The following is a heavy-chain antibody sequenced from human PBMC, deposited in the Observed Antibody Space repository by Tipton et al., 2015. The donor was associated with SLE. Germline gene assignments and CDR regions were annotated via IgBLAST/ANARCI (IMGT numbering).Heavy chain of an antibody. CDR1: GFTFSSYG. J-gene: IGHJ6*02. D-gene: IGHD6-13*01. CDR2: IRYDGSNK. V-gene: IGHV3-30*02. CDR3: AKSEGAAAAGLYYYGMDV. Sequence: SLRLSCAASGFTFSSYGMHWVRQAPGKGLEWVAFIRYDGSNKYYADSVKGRFTISRDNSKNTLYLQMNSLRAEDTAVYYCAKSEGAAAAGLYYYGMDVWGQGTTVTVSS.